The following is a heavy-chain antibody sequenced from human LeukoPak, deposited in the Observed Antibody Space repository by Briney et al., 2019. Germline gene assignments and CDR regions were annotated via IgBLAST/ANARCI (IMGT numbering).Heavy chain of an antibody. CDR1: GFTFTDHY. CDR3: ARDTATALDY. D-gene: IGHD6-13*01. J-gene: IGHJ4*02. CDR2: ITNTPNNYAS. V-gene: IGHV3-72*01. Sequence: GGSLRLSCAASGFTFTDHYMDWVRQAPGKGLEWVARITNTPNNYASQYAASVRGRFTISRDDSKSSVFLQMNSLKTEDTAIYYCARDTATALDYWGQGTLVTVSS.